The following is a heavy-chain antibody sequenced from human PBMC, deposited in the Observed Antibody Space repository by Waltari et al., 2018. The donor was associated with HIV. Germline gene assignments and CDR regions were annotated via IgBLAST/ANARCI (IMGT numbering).Heavy chain of an antibody. CDR1: GSSISSTYY. V-gene: IGHV4-38-2*02. Sequence: QVRLQESGPGLVKPSETLSLTCSVSGSSISSTYYWVWIRQAPGKGLEWIGSIYRTGTTYYNPSLKSRVSVSLNMSKNQFSLKLSSVTAADTAVYYCARDQDYYDSSGYTCYAFDPWGQGTMVIVSS. D-gene: IGHD3-22*01. CDR3: ARDQDYYDSSGYTCYAFDP. CDR2: IYRTGTT. J-gene: IGHJ3*01.